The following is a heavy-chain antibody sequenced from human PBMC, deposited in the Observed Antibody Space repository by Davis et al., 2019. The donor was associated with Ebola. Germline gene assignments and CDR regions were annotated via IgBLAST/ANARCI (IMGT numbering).Heavy chain of an antibody. Sequence: AASVKVSCKASGYTFTSYTMHWVRQAPGQRLEWMGWINAGNGNTKYSQKFQGRVTITRDTSASTAYMELSSLRSEDTAVYYCARGARDIVVVPATPRGSWGQGTLVTVSS. D-gene: IGHD2-2*01. V-gene: IGHV1-3*01. J-gene: IGHJ5*02. CDR3: ARGARDIVVVPATPRGS. CDR2: INAGNGNT. CDR1: GYTFTSYT.